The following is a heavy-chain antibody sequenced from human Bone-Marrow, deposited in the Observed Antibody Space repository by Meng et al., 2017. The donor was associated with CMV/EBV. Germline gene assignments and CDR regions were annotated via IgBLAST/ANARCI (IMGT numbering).Heavy chain of an antibody. CDR1: GFTFSSYS. V-gene: IGHV3-21*06. D-gene: IGHD2-15*01. CDR3: ARGLKFCSGGNCFWDYYYAMDV. Sequence: GESLKISCAASGFTFSSYSMNWVRQAPGKGLEWVSSISSSSSYIYYADSVKGRFTISRDNAKSSLYLQMSSLRAEDTAVDYCARGLKFCSGGNCFWDYYYAMDVWGQGTTVTVSS. CDR2: ISSSSSYI. J-gene: IGHJ6*02.